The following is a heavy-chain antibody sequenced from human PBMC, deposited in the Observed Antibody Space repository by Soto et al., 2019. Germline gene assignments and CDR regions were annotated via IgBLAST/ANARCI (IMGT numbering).Heavy chain of an antibody. CDR3: ARDGVGHTTFFGYFDY. Sequence: QVQLVEPGGGVVQPGRSLRLSCAASGFTFSGLGMHWVRQAPGKRLEWVAVIRYDGSNIYDADAVKGRFTISRDNSKDTLYLPMISLRADDTAVYYCARDGVGHTTFFGYFDYWGQGTLVTVSS. D-gene: IGHD1-26*01. V-gene: IGHV3-33*01. CDR2: IRYDGSNI. J-gene: IGHJ4*02. CDR1: GFTFSGLG.